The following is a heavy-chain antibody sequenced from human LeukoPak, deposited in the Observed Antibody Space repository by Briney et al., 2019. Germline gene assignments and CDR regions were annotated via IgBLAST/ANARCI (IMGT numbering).Heavy chain of an antibody. Sequence: GGSLGLSCAASGFTFSSYSMNWVRQAPGKGLEWVSYISSSSSTIYYADSVKGRFTISRDNAKNSLYLQMNSLRAEDTAVYYCARPRMYDFWSGYYPNAFDIWGQGTMVTVSS. CDR1: GFTFSSYS. J-gene: IGHJ3*02. CDR2: ISSSSSTI. CDR3: ARPRMYDFWSGYYPNAFDI. D-gene: IGHD3-3*01. V-gene: IGHV3-48*04.